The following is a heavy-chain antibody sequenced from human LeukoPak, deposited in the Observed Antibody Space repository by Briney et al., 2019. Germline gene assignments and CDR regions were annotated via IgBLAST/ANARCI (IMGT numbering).Heavy chain of an antibody. J-gene: IGHJ4*02. V-gene: IGHV3-30*18. D-gene: IGHD4-17*01. CDR3: AKEVLDYGDYPLDY. CDR1: GFTFSNYW. CDR2: ISYDGSNK. Sequence: GGSLRLSCAASGFTFSNYWMHWVRQAPGKGLEWVAVISYDGSNKYYADSVKGRFTISRDNSKNTLYLQMNSLRAEDTAVYYCAKEVLDYGDYPLDYWGQGTLVTVSS.